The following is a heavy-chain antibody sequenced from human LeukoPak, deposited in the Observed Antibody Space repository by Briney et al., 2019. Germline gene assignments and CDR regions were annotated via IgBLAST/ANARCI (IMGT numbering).Heavy chain of an antibody. Sequence: GGSLRLSCTASGFTFSNYAMNWVRQAPGKGMEGVSSISGSCNYPNYAASVKGRFNISRDNSKNTLYLQVNSLRAEDTALYSCAKCARTPEGGSGWCNWFDTWGQGTLVTVSS. J-gene: IGHJ5*02. V-gene: IGHV3-23*01. D-gene: IGHD3-3*01. CDR1: GFTFSNYA. CDR3: AKCARTPEGGSGWCNWFDT. CDR2: ISGSCNYP.